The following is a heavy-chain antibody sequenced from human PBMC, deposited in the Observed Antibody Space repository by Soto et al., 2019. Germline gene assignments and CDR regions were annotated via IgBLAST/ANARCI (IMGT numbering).Heavy chain of an antibody. CDR1: GGSISSYY. V-gene: IGHV4-59*01. CDR3: ARGDGYNTDY. CDR2: IYYSGST. Sequence: SETLSLTCTVSGGSISSYYWSWIRQPPGKGLEWIGYIYYSGSTNYNPSLKSRVTISVDTSKNQFSLKLSSVTAADTAVYYCARGDGYNTDYWGQGTLVTVSS. J-gene: IGHJ4*02. D-gene: IGHD5-12*01.